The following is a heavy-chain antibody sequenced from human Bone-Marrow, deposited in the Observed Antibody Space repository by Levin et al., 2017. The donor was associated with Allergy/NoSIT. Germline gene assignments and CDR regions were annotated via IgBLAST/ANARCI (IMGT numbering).Heavy chain of an antibody. J-gene: IGHJ4*02. V-gene: IGHV3-9*01. Sequence: GGSLRLSCAASGFNFDDTAMHWVRQAPGKGLEWVSGITWNSGSRNYADSVKGRFTISRDNAKKSPYLQMDSLRTEDTALYYCATVGLWLNHFDSWGQGTLVAVSS. CDR3: ATVGLWLNHFDS. CDR1: GFNFDDTA. CDR2: ITWNSGSR. D-gene: IGHD2-21*01.